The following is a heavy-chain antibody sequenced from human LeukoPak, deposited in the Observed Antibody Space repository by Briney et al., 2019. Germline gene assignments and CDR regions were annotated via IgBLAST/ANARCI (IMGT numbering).Heavy chain of an antibody. CDR2: FDPEDGET. CDR3: ATFCASSTSCYRVDDVFDI. CDR1: GYTLTELS. Sequence: ASVKVSCKVSGYTLTELSMHWVRQAPGKGLEWMGGFDPEDGETIYAQKFQGRVTMIEDTSTDTAYMELSSLRSEDTAVYYCATFCASSTSCYRVDDVFDIWGQGTMVTVSS. D-gene: IGHD2-2*02. J-gene: IGHJ3*02. V-gene: IGHV1-24*01.